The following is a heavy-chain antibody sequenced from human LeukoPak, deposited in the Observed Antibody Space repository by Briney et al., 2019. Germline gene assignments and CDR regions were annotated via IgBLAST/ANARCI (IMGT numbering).Heavy chain of an antibody. D-gene: IGHD1-14*01. CDR2: IYDSGST. CDR1: GGSIRSSYYY. V-gene: IGHV4-39*07. CDR3: ARAGQYEPVDY. Sequence: PSETLSLTCTVSGGSIRSSYYYWGWIRQPPGKGLEWIGSIYDSGSTYYNPSLKSRVTISVDRSKNQFSLKLSSVTAADTAVYYCARAGQYEPVDYWGQGTLVTVSS. J-gene: IGHJ4*02.